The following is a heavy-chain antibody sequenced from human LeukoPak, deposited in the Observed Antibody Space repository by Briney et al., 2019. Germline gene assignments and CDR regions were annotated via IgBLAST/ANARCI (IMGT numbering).Heavy chain of an antibody. J-gene: IGHJ4*02. CDR3: AKVPHGDYAVDY. CDR2: ISGSGSST. CDR1: GFIFTSYG. V-gene: IGHV3-23*01. Sequence: GGSLRLSCAASGFIFTSYGLAWIRQAPGKGLEWVSGISGSGSSTDYADSVKGRFTISRDNSKNTLYLQMNSLRAKDAAVYYCAKVPHGDYAVDYWGQGTLVTVSS. D-gene: IGHD4-17*01.